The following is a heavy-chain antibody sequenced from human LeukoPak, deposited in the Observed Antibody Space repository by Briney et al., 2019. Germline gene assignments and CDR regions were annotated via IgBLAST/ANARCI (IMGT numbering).Heavy chain of an antibody. CDR2: ISSSGSTI. J-gene: IGHJ5*02. D-gene: IGHD1-26*01. Sequence: GGSLRLSCAASGFTFSDYYMSWIRQAPGKGLEWVSYISSSGSTIYYADSVKGRFTISRDNAKNSLYLQMNSLRAEDTAVYYCARDWSDPVGVHEWFDPWGQGTLVTVSS. CDR1: GFTFSDYY. V-gene: IGHV3-11*04. CDR3: ARDWSDPVGVHEWFDP.